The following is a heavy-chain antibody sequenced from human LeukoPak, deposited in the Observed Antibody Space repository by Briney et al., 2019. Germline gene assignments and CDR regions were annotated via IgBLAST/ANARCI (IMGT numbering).Heavy chain of an antibody. CDR3: ARDVYYDFWSGYLDY. J-gene: IGHJ4*02. V-gene: IGHV4-59*01. Sequence: PSETLSLTCTVSGVSISSYYWSWIRQPPGKGLEWIGYIYYSGSTNYNPSLKSRVTISVDTSKNQFSLKLSSVTAADTAVYYCARDVYYDFWSGYLDYWGQGTLVTVSS. CDR2: IYYSGST. D-gene: IGHD3-3*01. CDR1: GVSISSYY.